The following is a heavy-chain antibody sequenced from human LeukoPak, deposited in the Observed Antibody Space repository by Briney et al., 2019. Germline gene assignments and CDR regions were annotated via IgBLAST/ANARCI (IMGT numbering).Heavy chain of an antibody. Sequence: GGSLRLSCAASGFTFSTYSMNWVRQAPGKGLEWVTSISGSSIYIYYADSVKGRFTISRDNAKNSLYLQMNSLRAEDTAVYYCARDPPYSDSSGYYYDYWGQGTLVTVSS. J-gene: IGHJ4*02. CDR2: ISGSSIYI. V-gene: IGHV3-21*01. CDR1: GFTFSTYS. D-gene: IGHD3-22*01. CDR3: ARDPPYSDSSGYYYDY.